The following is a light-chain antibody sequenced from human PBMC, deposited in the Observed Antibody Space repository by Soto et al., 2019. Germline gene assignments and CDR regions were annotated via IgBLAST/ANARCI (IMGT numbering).Light chain of an antibody. CDR1: QGITNR. J-gene: IGKJ5*01. V-gene: IGKV1D-12*01. CDR3: QQANSFPIT. Sequence: DIQMTQSPSSVSASVGDRVTITCRASQGITNRLAWYPQKQGKAPKIXIYEASSLQSGVPSRISGSGSGTDCTLTISSLQPEDFATYDCQQANSFPITFGQGTRLEIK. CDR2: EAS.